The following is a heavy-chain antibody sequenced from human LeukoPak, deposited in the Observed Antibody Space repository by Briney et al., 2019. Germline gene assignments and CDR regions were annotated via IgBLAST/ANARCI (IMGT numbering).Heavy chain of an antibody. CDR1: GYRFTSYW. J-gene: IGHJ2*01. Sequence: GESLKISGKGSGYRFTSYWIGWARQMPGKGLEWMGIIYSCDSDTRYSPSFQGQVTLSADKSISTAYLQWSSLKASDTAMYYCARRGPRDGYTWNWYFDLWGRGTLVTVSS. CDR2: IYSCDSDT. D-gene: IGHD5-24*01. CDR3: ARRGPRDGYTWNWYFDL. V-gene: IGHV5-51*01.